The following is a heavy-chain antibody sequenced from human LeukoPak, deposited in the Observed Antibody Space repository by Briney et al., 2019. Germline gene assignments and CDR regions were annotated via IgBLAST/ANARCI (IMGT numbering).Heavy chain of an antibody. CDR2: IYHSGST. CDR3: ARHGRPHYDILTGYFDY. CDR1: GGSISSGGYY. J-gene: IGHJ4*02. D-gene: IGHD3-9*01. V-gene: IGHV4-30-2*01. Sequence: KPSQTLSLTCTVSGGSISSGGYYWSWIRQPPGKGLEWIGYIYHSGSTYYNPSLKSRVTISVDRSKNQFSLKLSSVTAADTAVYYCARHGRPHYDILTGYFDYWGQGTLVTVSS.